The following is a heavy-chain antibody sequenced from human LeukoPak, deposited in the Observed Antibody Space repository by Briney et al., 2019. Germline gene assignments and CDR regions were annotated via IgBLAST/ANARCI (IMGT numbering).Heavy chain of an antibody. D-gene: IGHD1-26*01. Sequence: GGSLRLSCAASRFTFSSYSMNWVRQAPGKGLEWASSISSSSSYIYYADSEKGRITISRDNAKTSLYLKMNSLGAEDTAVYYCARVSGGSYFREFGPWGQGTLVTVSS. CDR3: ARVSGGSYFREFGP. V-gene: IGHV3-21*01. CDR1: RFTFSSYS. J-gene: IGHJ5*02. CDR2: ISSSSSYI.